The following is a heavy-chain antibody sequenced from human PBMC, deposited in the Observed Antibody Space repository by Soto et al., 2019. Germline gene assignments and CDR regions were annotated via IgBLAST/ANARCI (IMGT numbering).Heavy chain of an antibody. V-gene: IGHV4-59*01. D-gene: IGHD5-18*01. J-gene: IGHJ6*02. Sequence: PSETLSLTCTVSGGSISSYYWSWIRQPPGKGLEWIGYIYYSGSTNYNPSIKSRVTISVDTSKNQFSLKLSSVTAADTAVYYCARLGYSYGYGYYYGMDVWGQGTTVTVS. CDR2: IYYSGST. CDR1: GGSISSYY. CDR3: ARLGYSYGYGYYYGMDV.